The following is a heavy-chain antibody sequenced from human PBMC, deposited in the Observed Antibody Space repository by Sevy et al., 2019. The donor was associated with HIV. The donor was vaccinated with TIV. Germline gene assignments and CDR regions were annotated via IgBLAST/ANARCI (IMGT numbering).Heavy chain of an antibody. J-gene: IGHJ2*01. V-gene: IGHV3-33*01. CDR2: IWYDGSNK. CDR1: GFTFSSYG. CDR3: ARGLDGYNRYFDL. D-gene: IGHD5-12*01. Sequence: GGSLRLSCAASGFTFSSYGMHWVRQAPGKGLEWVVVIWYDGSNKYYANSVKGRFTISRDNSKNTLYLQMNSLRAEDTAVYYCARGLDGYNRYFDLWGRGTLVTVSS.